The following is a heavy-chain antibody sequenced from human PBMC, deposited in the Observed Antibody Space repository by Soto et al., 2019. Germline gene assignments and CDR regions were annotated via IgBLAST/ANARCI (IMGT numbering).Heavy chain of an antibody. CDR3: ARGRILTGYYRVNWFDP. V-gene: IGHV4-34*01. CDR1: GGSFSGYY. D-gene: IGHD3-9*01. CDR2: INHSGST. Sequence: NPSETLSLTCAVYGGSFSGYYWSWIRQPPGKGLEWIGEINHSGSTNYNPSLKSRVTISVDTSKNQFSLKLSSVTAADTAVYYCARGRILTGYYRVNWFDPWGQGTLVTVSS. J-gene: IGHJ5*02.